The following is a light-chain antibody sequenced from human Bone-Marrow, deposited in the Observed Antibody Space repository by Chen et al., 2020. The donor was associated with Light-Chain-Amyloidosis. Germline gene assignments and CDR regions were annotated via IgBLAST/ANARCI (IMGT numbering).Light chain of an antibody. CDR2: RET. CDR3: QSADSSGTYEVI. V-gene: IGLV3-25*03. CDR1: DLPTKY. J-gene: IGLJ2*01. Sequence: SYELTQPPSVSVSPGQTARLTCSGDDLPTKYAYWYQQKPGQAPVLVIHRETERPSGISERFSGSSSGTTATLTISGVQAEDEADYHCQSADSSGTYEVIFGGGTKLTGL.